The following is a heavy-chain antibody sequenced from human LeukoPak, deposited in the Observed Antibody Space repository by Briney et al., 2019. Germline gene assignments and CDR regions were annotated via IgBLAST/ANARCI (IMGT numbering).Heavy chain of an antibody. D-gene: IGHD6-6*01. CDR3: GRDSVDISSYYYYYMDV. Sequence: GGSLRLSCAASGFTFSSYWMSWARQAPGKGLEWVANIKQDGSEKYYVDSVKGRFTISRDNAKNSLYLQMNSLRAEDTAVYYCGRDSVDISSYYYYYMDVWGKGTTVTVSS. CDR1: GFTFSSYW. J-gene: IGHJ6*03. V-gene: IGHV3-7*01. CDR2: IKQDGSEK.